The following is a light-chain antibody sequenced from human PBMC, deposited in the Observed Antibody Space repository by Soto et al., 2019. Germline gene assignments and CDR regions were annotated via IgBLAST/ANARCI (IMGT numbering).Light chain of an antibody. Sequence: EIVLTQSPGTLSLSPGERATLSCRASQSVSSSYLAWYQQKPGQAPRLLIYGASSRATGIPVRFSGSGSGTDFTLTISRLEPDDFAVYYCQQYGSSRITSGQGTRRRL. CDR1: QSVSSSY. CDR3: QQYGSSRIT. V-gene: IGKV3-20*01. J-gene: IGKJ5*01. CDR2: GAS.